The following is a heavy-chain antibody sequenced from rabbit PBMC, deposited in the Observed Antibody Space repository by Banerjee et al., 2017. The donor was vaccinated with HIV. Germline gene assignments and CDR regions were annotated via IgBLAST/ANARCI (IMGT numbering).Heavy chain of an antibody. CDR2: IYAGSSGST. D-gene: IGHD7-1*01. CDR3: ARDRDTGTVYYFDL. J-gene: IGHJ4*01. V-gene: IGHV1S40*01. Sequence: QSLEESGGDLVKPGASLTLTCTASGFSLNIYEMCWVRQAPGKGLEWIACIYAGSSGSTWYANWAKGRFTISKTSSTTVTLQMTSLTAADTATYFCARDRDTGTVYYFDLWGQGTLVTVS. CDR1: GFSLNIYE.